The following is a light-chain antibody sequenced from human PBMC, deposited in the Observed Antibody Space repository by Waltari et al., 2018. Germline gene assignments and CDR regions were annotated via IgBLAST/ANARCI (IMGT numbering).Light chain of an antibody. CDR1: QAISSY. V-gene: IGKV1-12*01. Sequence: DIQMTQSPSSVSASVGDRVSITCRASQAISSYLAWYQQKPGKAPNLLIYGASSLQSGVPSMFSGSGSGTDFTLSISSLQPEDFATYYCQQANSFPLTFGGGTKVEIK. J-gene: IGKJ4*01. CDR3: QQANSFPLT. CDR2: GAS.